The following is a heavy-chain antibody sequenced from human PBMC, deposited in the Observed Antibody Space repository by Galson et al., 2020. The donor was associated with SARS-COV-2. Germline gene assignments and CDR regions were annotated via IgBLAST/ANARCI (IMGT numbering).Heavy chain of an antibody. V-gene: IGHV3-30*04. CDR1: GFTFSSYA. J-gene: IGHJ5*02. CDR2: ISYDGSNK. Sequence: QLGESLKISCAASGFTFSSYAMHWVRQAPGKGLEWVAVISYDGSNKYYADSVKGRFTISRDNSKNTLYLQMNSLRAEDTAVYYCARPGHSGSYWSSFDPWGQGTLVTVSS. D-gene: IGHD1-26*01. CDR3: ARPGHSGSYWSSFDP.